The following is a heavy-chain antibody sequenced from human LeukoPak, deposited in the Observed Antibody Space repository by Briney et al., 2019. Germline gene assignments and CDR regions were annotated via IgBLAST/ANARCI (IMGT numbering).Heavy chain of an antibody. CDR3: AKTSYGDYGMDV. D-gene: IGHD4-17*01. CDR2: ISGSGGST. V-gene: IGHV3-23*01. Sequence: PGGSLRLSCAASGFTFSIYAMSWVRQAPGKGLEWVSAISGSGGSTYYADSVKGRFTISRDNSKNTLYLQMNSLRAEDTAVYYCAKTSYGDYGMDVWGQGTTVTVSS. J-gene: IGHJ6*02. CDR1: GFTFSIYA.